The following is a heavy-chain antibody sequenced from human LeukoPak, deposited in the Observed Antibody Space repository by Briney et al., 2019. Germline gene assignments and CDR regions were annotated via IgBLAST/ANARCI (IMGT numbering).Heavy chain of an antibody. CDR2: IYNSGST. V-gene: IGHV4-59*01. Sequence: SETLSLTCTVSGGSISIYYWSWIRQPPGKRLEWIGYIYNSGSTIYNPSLKSRVTISEDTSKNQFSLKLTSVTAADTAVYYCVRDRELTYWGQGTLVTVSS. J-gene: IGHJ4*02. CDR1: GGSISIYY. D-gene: IGHD1-26*01. CDR3: VRDRELTY.